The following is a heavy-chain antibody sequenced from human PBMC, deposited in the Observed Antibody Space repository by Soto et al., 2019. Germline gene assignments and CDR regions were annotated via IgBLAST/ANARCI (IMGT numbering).Heavy chain of an antibody. CDR3: ARDRLMITFGGVGDGRWFAFDI. V-gene: IGHV1-69*13. J-gene: IGHJ3*02. CDR1: GGTFSSYA. D-gene: IGHD3-16*01. CDR2: IIPIFGTA. Sequence: SVKVSCKASGGTFSSYAISWVRQAPGQGLEWMGGIIPIFGTANYAQKFQGRVTITADESTSTAYMELSSLRSVDTAVYYCARDRLMITFGGVGDGRWFAFDIWGQGTMVTVSS.